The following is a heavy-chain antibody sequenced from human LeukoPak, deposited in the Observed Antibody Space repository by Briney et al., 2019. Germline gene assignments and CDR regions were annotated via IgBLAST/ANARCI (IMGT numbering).Heavy chain of an antibody. V-gene: IGHV4-38-2*02. CDR2: IYHSGST. CDR1: GYSISSGYY. Sequence: SETLSLTCTVSGYSISSGYYWGWIRQPPGKGLEWIGSIYHSGSTYYNPSLKSRVTISVDTSKNQFSLKPSSVTAADTAVYYCARAVLDFDYWGQGTLVTVSS. D-gene: IGHD3-3*01. J-gene: IGHJ4*02. CDR3: ARAVLDFDY.